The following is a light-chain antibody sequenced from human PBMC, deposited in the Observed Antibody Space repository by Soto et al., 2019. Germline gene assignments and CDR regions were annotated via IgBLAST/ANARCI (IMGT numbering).Light chain of an antibody. J-gene: IGLJ3*02. CDR3: SSSTNTNTLVM. Sequence: QSVLTQPASVSGSPEQSVTISCTGTSSDIGRYKFVSWFQQHPGKAPKLLIFEGTNRPSGVSNRFSGSKSGNTASLTISGLQAEDEAIYFCSSSTNTNTLVMFGGGTKVTVL. CDR1: SSDIGRYKF. CDR2: EGT. V-gene: IGLV2-14*01.